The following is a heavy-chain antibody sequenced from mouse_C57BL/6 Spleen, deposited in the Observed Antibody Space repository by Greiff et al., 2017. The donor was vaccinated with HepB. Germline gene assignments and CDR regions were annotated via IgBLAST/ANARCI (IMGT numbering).Heavy chain of an antibody. Sequence: EVKLMESGEGLVKPGGSLKLSCAASGFTFSSYAMSWVRQTPEKRLEWVAYISSGGDYIYYADTVKGRFTISRDNARNTLYLQMSSLKSEDTAMYYCTRGGGDYHWYFDVWGTGTTVTVSS. CDR2: ISSGGDYI. CDR3: TRGGGDYHWYFDV. CDR1: GFTFSSYA. J-gene: IGHJ1*03. D-gene: IGHD2-13*01. V-gene: IGHV5-9-1*02.